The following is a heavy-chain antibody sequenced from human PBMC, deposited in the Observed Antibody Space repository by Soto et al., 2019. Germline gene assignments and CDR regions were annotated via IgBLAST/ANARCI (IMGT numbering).Heavy chain of an antibody. V-gene: IGHV3-48*01. CDR3: ARYRYGSEFDY. J-gene: IGHJ4*02. D-gene: IGHD3-10*01. Sequence: GGSLRLSCAASGFIFNSYSMIWVRQAPGKGLEWVSYISNSGSTTYYADSVKGRFTISRDDGKKSLYLQMSNLRAEDTAVYYCARYRYGSEFDYWGQGT. CDR2: ISNSGSTT. CDR1: GFIFNSYS.